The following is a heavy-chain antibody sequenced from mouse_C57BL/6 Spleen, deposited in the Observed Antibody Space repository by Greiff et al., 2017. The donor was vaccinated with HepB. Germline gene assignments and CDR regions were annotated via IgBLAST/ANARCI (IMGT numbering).Heavy chain of an antibody. V-gene: IGHV1-53*01. Sequence: QVQLQQPGTELVKPGASVKLSCKASGYTFTSYWMHWVKQRPGQGLEWIGNINPSNGGTNYNEKFKSKATLTVDKSSSTAYMQLSSLTSEDSAVYYCARGDGYYPYYYAMDYWGQGTSVTVSS. CDR2: INPSNGGT. J-gene: IGHJ4*01. D-gene: IGHD2-3*01. CDR3: ARGDGYYPYYYAMDY. CDR1: GYTFTSYW.